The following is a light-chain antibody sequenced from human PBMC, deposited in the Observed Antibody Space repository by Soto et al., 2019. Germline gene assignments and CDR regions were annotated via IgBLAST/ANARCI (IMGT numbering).Light chain of an antibody. J-gene: IGKJ1*01. CDR3: HQYDTAPRT. CDR2: NGT. V-gene: IGKV3-20*01. CDR1: QSLSSRH. Sequence: EIVLTQSPGTLSLSAGERGTLSCRARQSLSSRHLAWYQQKRGQAPRLLIYNGTTRAAGIPDRFTGSGSGTDFTLTISRLEPEDFGVYYCHQYDTAPRTFGQGTKVDI.